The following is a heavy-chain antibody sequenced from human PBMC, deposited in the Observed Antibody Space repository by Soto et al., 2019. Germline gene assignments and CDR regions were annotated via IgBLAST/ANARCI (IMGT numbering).Heavy chain of an antibody. CDR2: ISYDGSNK. CDR3: AALAAAGAKNYYGMDV. CDR1: GFTFSSYA. V-gene: IGHV3-30-3*01. D-gene: IGHD6-13*01. J-gene: IGHJ6*02. Sequence: QVQLVESGGGVVQPGRSLRLSCAASGFTFSSYAMHWVRQAPGKGLEWVAVISYDGSNKYYADSVKGRFTISRDNSKNPLYLQMNSLRAEDTAVYYCAALAAAGAKNYYGMDVWGQGTTVTVSS.